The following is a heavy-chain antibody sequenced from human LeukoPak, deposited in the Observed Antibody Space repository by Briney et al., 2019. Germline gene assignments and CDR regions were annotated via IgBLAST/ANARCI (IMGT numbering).Heavy chain of an antibody. CDR3: ARSQWVYSSSWHPGASRY. CDR1: GYTFTSYD. V-gene: IGHV1-8*01. CDR2: MNPNSGNT. J-gene: IGHJ4*02. Sequence: ASVKVSCKASGYTFTSYDINWVRQATGQGLEWMGWMNPNSGNTGYAQKFQGRVTMTRNTSISTAYMELSSLRSEDTAVYYCARSQWVYSSSWHPGASRYWGQGTLVTVSS. D-gene: IGHD6-13*01.